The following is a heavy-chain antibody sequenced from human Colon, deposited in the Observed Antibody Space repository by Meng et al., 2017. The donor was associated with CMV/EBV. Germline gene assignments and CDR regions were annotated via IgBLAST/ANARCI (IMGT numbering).Heavy chain of an antibody. D-gene: IGHD3-3*01. V-gene: IGHV3-21*04. Sequence: GESLKISCVASGLTFSSHWMHWVRQAPGKGLEWVASIIGSSYYTYYADSVKGRFTISRDNAKNSLYLQMNSLRAEDTALYYCARDHEWRGYDFWSGYDYWGQGTLVTVSS. CDR1: GLTFSSHW. CDR2: IIGSSYYT. CDR3: ARDHEWRGYDFWSGYDY. J-gene: IGHJ4*02.